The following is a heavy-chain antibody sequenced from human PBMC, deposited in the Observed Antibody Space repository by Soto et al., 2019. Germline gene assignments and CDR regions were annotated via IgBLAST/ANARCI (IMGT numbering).Heavy chain of an antibody. CDR3: ARTVYYENTKQYYFDY. V-gene: IGHV1-18*01. CDR1: GYIFKSYG. Sequence: QVQLEQSGAEVKKPGASVKVSCEASGYIFKSYGISWVRQAPGQGLEWMGWISPYNGNTKYAQNLQGRLTMTAATATSTAYMELRSLRSDDTAVYSCARTVYYENTKQYYFDYWGQGTLVTVSS. D-gene: IGHD3-22*01. J-gene: IGHJ4*02. CDR2: ISPYNGNT.